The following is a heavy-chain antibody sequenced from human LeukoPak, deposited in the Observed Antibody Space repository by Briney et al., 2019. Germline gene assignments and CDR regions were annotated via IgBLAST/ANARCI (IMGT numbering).Heavy chain of an antibody. CDR1: GFTFSSYS. CDR3: AKEGGQWLVPYFDY. J-gene: IGHJ4*02. D-gene: IGHD6-19*01. Sequence: GGSLRLSCAASGFTFSSYSMNWVRQAPGNGLQWVSAISGSGGSTYYADSVKGRFTISRDNSKNTLYLQINGLRAEDTAVYYCAKEGGQWLVPYFDYWGQGTLVTVSS. V-gene: IGHV3-23*01. CDR2: ISGSGGST.